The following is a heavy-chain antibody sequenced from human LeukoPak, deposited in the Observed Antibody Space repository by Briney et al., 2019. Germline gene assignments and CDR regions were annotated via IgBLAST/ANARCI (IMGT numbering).Heavy chain of an antibody. CDR3: ARRSGHDGMVRGVNDDY. D-gene: IGHD3-10*01. Sequence: GASVKVSCKASGGTFSSYAISWVRQAPGQGLEWMGRIIPILGIANYAQKFQGRVTITADKSTGTAYMELSSLRSEDTAVYHCARRSGHDGMVRGVNDDYWGQGTLVTVSS. CDR2: IIPILGIA. V-gene: IGHV1-69*04. CDR1: GGTFSSYA. J-gene: IGHJ4*02.